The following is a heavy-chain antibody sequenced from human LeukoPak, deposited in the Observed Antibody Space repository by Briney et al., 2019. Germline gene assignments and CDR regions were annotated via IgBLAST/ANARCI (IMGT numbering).Heavy chain of an antibody. CDR1: GFTFSSYA. CDR3: AKGRYSGSYYNWFDP. V-gene: IGHV3-23*01. J-gene: IGHJ5*02. CDR2: ISGSGGST. D-gene: IGHD1-26*01. Sequence: AGGSLRLFCAASGFTFSSYAMTWVRQAPGKRLEWVSAISGSGGSTYYADSVKGRFTISRDTSKNTLYLQMNSLRAEDTAVYYCAKGRYSGSYYNWFDPWGQGTLVTVSS.